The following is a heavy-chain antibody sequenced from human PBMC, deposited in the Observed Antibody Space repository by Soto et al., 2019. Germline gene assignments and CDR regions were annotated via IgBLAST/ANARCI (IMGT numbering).Heavy chain of an antibody. V-gene: IGHV4-59*01. CDR3: ALATIEGGGAFDI. CDR1: GGSISGCY. D-gene: IGHD5-12*01. J-gene: IGHJ3*02. CDR2: ISYSGGT. Sequence: SETLSLTCTISGGSISGCYWSWIRQPPGKGLEWIGYISYSGGTNYNPSLKSRVTISVDTSKNQFSLKLSSVTAADTAVYYCALATIEGGGAFDIWGQGTMVTVSS.